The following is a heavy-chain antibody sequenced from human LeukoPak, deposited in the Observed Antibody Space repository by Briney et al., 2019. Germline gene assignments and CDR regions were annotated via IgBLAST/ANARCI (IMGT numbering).Heavy chain of an antibody. CDR1: GFTFHIYA. CDR3: AKDADTATIIYWYFDL. J-gene: IGHJ2*01. V-gene: IGHV3-23*01. D-gene: IGHD5-18*01. CDR2: INGGGYGT. Sequence: PGGSLRLSCAASGFTFHIYAMNWVRQAPGKGLEWVSAINGGGYGTYYADSVRGRFTIYRDNSENTLYLQMNSLRAEDTAVYYCAKDADTATIIYWYFDLWGRGTLVTVSS.